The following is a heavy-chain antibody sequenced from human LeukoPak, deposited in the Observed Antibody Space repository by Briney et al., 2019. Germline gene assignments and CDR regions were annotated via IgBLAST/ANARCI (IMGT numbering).Heavy chain of an antibody. D-gene: IGHD3-16*01. Sequence: GASVKVSCKASGYTFTGYYMHWVRQAPGQGLEWMGRINPNSGGTNYAQKFQGRVTMTRDTSISTAYMELSRLGSDDTAVYYCARARGYGIHYFDYWGQGTLVTVSS. CDR2: INPNSGGT. CDR3: ARARGYGIHYFDY. V-gene: IGHV1-2*06. J-gene: IGHJ4*02. CDR1: GYTFTGYY.